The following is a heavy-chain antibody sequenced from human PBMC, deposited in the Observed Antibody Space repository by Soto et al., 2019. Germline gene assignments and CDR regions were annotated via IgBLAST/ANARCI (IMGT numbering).Heavy chain of an antibody. CDR1: GYNFNNYD. D-gene: IGHD1-26*01. CDR3: ARADGSSHDAFDI. Sequence: QVQLVQSGAEVKKPGASVKLSCKASGYNFNNYDIHWVRQATGQGLEWMGWMNPNSGNTGYAEKFHGRVTVTRNTSISTDFMELRSLTYEDTAMYFCARADGSSHDAFDIWGQGTMVTVSS. CDR2: MNPNSGNT. V-gene: IGHV1-8*01. J-gene: IGHJ3*02.